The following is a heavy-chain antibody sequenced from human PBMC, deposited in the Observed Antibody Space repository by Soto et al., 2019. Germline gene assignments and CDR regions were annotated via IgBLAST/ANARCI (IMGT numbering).Heavy chain of an antibody. CDR2: INHSGST. J-gene: IGHJ5*02. D-gene: IGHD3-10*01. V-gene: IGHV4-34*01. CDR3: ARGLMVRGVVPRAGGVWFDP. Sequence: QVQLQQWGAGLLKPSETLSLTCAVYGGSFSGYYWSWIRQPPGKGLEWIGEINHSGSTNYNPSFKSRVTISVDTSKNQFSLKLSSVTAADTAVYYCARGLMVRGVVPRAGGVWFDPWGQGTLVTVSS. CDR1: GGSFSGYY.